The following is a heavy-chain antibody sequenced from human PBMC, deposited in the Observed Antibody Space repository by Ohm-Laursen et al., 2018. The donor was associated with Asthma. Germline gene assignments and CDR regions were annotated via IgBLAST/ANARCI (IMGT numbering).Heavy chain of an antibody. D-gene: IGHD3-22*01. CDR1: GFTFSSYG. CDR2: ISYDGSNK. Sequence: SLRLSCTASGFTFSSYGMHWVRQAPGKGLEWVAVISYDGSNKYYADSVKGRFTISRDNSKNTLYLQMNSLRAEDTAVYYCASMTALSYYYDSSGYHDYWGQGTMVTVSS. CDR3: ASMTALSYYYDSSGYHDY. J-gene: IGHJ4*02. V-gene: IGHV3-30*03.